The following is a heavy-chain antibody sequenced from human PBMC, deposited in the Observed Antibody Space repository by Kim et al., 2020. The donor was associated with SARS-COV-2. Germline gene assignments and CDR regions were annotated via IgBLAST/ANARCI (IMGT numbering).Heavy chain of an antibody. CDR1: GFTFSSYA. J-gene: IGHJ4*02. V-gene: IGHV3-23*01. D-gene: IGHD3-10*01. Sequence: GGSLRLSCAASGFTFSSYAMSWVRQAPGKGLEWVSAISGSGGSTYYADSVKGRFTISRDNSKNTLYLQMNSLRAEDTAVYYCAKGDSPFRSGSYFDYWGQGTLVTVSS. CDR2: ISGSGGST. CDR3: AKGDSPFRSGSYFDY.